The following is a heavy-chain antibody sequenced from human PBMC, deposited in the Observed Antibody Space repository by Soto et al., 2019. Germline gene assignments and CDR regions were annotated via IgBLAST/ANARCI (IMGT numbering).Heavy chain of an antibody. CDR1: GFTFCSYS. V-gene: IGHV3-48*01. J-gene: IGHJ4*02. CDR3: ARDAPPDDY. Sequence: GGSLRLSCASSGFTFCSYSMNWVRQAPGKGLEWVSYISSSSGTIYYADSVRGRFTISRDIARNSLYLKMNSLRAEYTAVYCWARDAPPDDYWGQGTLVTVSS. CDR2: ISSSSGTI.